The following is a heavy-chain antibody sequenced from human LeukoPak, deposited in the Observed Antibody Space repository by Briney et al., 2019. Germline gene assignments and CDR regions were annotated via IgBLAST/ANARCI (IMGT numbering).Heavy chain of an antibody. J-gene: IGHJ4*02. CDR3: ARMMLRSGPFDY. Sequence: PGGSLRLSCAASGFTFSDYYMSWIRQAPAKGLEWVSYISSSSSYTNYADSVKGRFTISRDNAKNSLYLQMNSLRAEDTAVYYCARMMLRSGPFDYWGQGTLVTVSS. CDR1: GFTFSDYY. D-gene: IGHD6-19*01. CDR2: ISSSSSYT. V-gene: IGHV3-11*03.